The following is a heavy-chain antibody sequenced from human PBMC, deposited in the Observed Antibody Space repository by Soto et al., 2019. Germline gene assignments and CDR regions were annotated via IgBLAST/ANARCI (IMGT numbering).Heavy chain of an antibody. Sequence: SETLSLTCTVSGGSISSSSYYWGWIRQPPGKGLEWIGSIYYSGSTYYNPSLKSRVTISVDTSKNQFSLKLSSVTAADTAVYYCARGEIQLWMANYYYYYGMDVWGQGTTVTVSS. CDR1: GGSISSSSYY. D-gene: IGHD5-18*01. CDR3: ARGEIQLWMANYYYYYGMDV. J-gene: IGHJ6*02. CDR2: IYYSGST. V-gene: IGHV4-39*01.